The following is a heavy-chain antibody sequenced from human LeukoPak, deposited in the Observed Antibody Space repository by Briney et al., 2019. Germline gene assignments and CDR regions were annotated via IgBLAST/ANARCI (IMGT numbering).Heavy chain of an antibody. CDR3: ARDRGCSGRPFASWFDP. CDR2: ISGSGGST. V-gene: IGHV3-23*01. D-gene: IGHD6-19*01. CDR1: GFTFSSYA. Sequence: GGSLRLSCAASGFTFSSYAMSWVRQAPGKGLEWVSAISGSGGSTYYADSVKGRFTISRDNSKNTLYLQMNSLRAEDTAVYYCARDRGCSGRPFASWFDPWGQGTLVTVSS. J-gene: IGHJ5*02.